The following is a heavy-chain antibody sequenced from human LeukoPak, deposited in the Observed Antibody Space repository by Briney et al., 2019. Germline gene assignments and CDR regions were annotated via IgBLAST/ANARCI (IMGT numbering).Heavy chain of an antibody. J-gene: IGHJ3*02. CDR2: FDPEDGET. Sequence: ASVNVSCKVSGYTLTELSMHWVRQAPGKGLEWMGGFDPEDGETIYAQKFQGRVTMTEDTSTDTAYMELNSLRSEDTAVYYCASWGTMIGVSAFDIWGQGTMVTVSS. D-gene: IGHD3-10*02. CDR1: GYTLTELS. CDR3: ASWGTMIGVSAFDI. V-gene: IGHV1-24*01.